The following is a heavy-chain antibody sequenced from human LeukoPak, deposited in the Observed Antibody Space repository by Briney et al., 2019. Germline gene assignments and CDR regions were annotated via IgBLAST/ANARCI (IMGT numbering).Heavy chain of an antibody. J-gene: IGHJ4*02. Sequence: GSLRLSCAASGFTFDDYGMSWVRQAPGKGLEWVSGINWNGGSTGYADSVKGRFTISRDNAKNSLYLQMNSLRAEDTALYYCARAGLRLGELSLVDYWGQGTLVTVSS. CDR1: GFTFDDYG. V-gene: IGHV3-20*04. CDR2: INWNGGST. CDR3: ARAGLRLGELSLVDY. D-gene: IGHD3-16*02.